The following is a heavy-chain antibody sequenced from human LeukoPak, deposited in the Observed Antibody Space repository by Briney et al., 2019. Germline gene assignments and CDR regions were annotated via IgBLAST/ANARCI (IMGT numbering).Heavy chain of an antibody. CDR1: GGSISSYY. Sequence: PSGTLSLTCNVSGGSISSYYWSWIRQPPGKGLEWIGYIYYSGSTNYNPSLKSRVTISVDTSKNQFSLKLSSVTAADTAVYYCARDGRYCSGGSCYLSAFDIWGQGTMVTVSS. J-gene: IGHJ3*02. CDR3: ARDGRYCSGGSCYLSAFDI. CDR2: IYYSGST. V-gene: IGHV4-59*01. D-gene: IGHD2-15*01.